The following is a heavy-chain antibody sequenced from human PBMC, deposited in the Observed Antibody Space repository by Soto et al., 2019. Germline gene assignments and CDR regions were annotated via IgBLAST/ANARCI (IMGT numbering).Heavy chain of an antibody. J-gene: IGHJ4*02. V-gene: IGHV3-30*18. D-gene: IGHD5-18*01. Sequence: QVQLVESGGGVVQPGRSLRLSCAASGFTFSSYGMHWVRQAPGKGLEWVAVISYDGSNKYYADSVKGRFTISRDNSKNTLYLQMNSLRAEDTAVYYCAKEIADTAMETDFDYWGQGTLVTVSS. CDR2: ISYDGSNK. CDR3: AKEIADTAMETDFDY. CDR1: GFTFSSYG.